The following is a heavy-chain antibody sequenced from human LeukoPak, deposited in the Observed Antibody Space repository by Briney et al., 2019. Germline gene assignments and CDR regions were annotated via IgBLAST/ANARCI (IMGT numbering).Heavy chain of an antibody. CDR3: AKHKVATKVKDY. CDR1: GFTLTAYA. CDR2: ICGSAYYT. Sequence: GGSLRLSCAASGFTLTAYAMSWVRQAPGKGLEWISAICGSAYYTYYADSVKGRFTISRDNSKNTQYLQMNSLRAEDTALYYCAKHKVATKVKDYWGQGTLVTVSS. J-gene: IGHJ4*02. V-gene: IGHV3-23*01. D-gene: IGHD3-22*01.